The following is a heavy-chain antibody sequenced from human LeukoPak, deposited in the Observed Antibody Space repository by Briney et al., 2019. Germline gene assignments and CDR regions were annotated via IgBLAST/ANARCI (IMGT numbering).Heavy chain of an antibody. D-gene: IGHD3-9*01. CDR2: ISAYNGNT. CDR3: ASGHLSTYYDILTGYYNEGRGFDY. V-gene: IGHV1-18*01. Sequence: ASVKVSCKASGYTFTSYGISWVRQAPGQGLEWMGWISAYNGNTNYAQKLQGRVTMTTDTSTSTAYMELRSPRSDDTAVYYCASGHLSTYYDILTGYYNEGRGFDYWGQGTLVTVSS. CDR1: GYTFTSYG. J-gene: IGHJ4*02.